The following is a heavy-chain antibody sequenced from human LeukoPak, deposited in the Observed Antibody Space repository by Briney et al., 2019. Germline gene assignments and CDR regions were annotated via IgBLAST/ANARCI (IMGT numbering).Heavy chain of an antibody. CDR2: IIPIFDTS. CDR1: GGTFSRYA. V-gene: IGHV1-69*05. Sequence: SVKVSCKASGGTFSRYAISWVRQAPGQGLEWMGGIIPIFDTSNYAQKLQGRVTITTDESTSAAYMELSSLRSEDTAVYYCARARDYYYYSMDVWGKGTTVTVSS. J-gene: IGHJ6*03. CDR3: ARARDYYYYSMDV.